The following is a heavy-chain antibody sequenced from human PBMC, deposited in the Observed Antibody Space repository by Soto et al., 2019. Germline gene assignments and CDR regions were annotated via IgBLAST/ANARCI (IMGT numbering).Heavy chain of an antibody. CDR3: TSQYFDH. J-gene: IGHJ4*02. CDR1: GFTFGDYA. Sequence: PGGSLRLSCIASGFTFGDYAMSWVRQAPGKGLEWLGIIRGKTYSGTTGYAASVNGRFTISRDDSKSIAYLQMNSLKTEDTAVYYCTSQYFDHWGQGTQVTVSS. V-gene: IGHV3-49*04. CDR2: IRGKTYSGTT.